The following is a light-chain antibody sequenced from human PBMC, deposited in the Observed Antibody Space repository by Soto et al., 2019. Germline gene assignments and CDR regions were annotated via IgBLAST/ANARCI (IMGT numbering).Light chain of an antibody. CDR2: DAS. Sequence: EIVLTQSPATLYLSPGERATLSCRASQSVSSYLAWYQQKPGQAPRLLIYDASNRATGIPARFSGSGSGTDFTLTISRLEPEDFAVYYCQQRSNWPEVTFGPGTKVDIK. V-gene: IGKV3-11*01. CDR3: QQRSNWPEVT. CDR1: QSVSSY. J-gene: IGKJ3*01.